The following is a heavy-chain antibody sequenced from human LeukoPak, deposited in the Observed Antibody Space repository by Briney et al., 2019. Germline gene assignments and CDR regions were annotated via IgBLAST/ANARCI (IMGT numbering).Heavy chain of an antibody. V-gene: IGHV3-9*01. CDR2: ISWNSGDI. D-gene: IGHD2-21*02. J-gene: IGHJ2*01. CDR1: GFSFGGYA. Sequence: SGRSLRLSCAASGFSFGGYALHWVRQAPGKGLEWVASISWNSGDIVHADSVKGRFTISRDNAKNSLYLQMDSLRTEDTALYYCVKSAGYATAIRYFDLWGRGTLVTVSS. CDR3: VKSAGYATAIRYFDL.